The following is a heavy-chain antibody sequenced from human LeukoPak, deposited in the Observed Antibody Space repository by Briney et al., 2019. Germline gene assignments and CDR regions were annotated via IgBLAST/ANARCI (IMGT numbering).Heavy chain of an antibody. Sequence: SETLSLTCAVYGGSFSGYYWSWIRQPPGKGLEWIGEINHSGSTNYNPSLKSRVTISVDTSKNQFSLKLSSVTAADTAVYYCARGRAAYSSSFDYWGQGTLVTVSS. CDR3: ARGRAAYSSSFDY. J-gene: IGHJ4*02. D-gene: IGHD6-13*01. V-gene: IGHV4-34*01. CDR2: INHSGST. CDR1: GGSFSGYY.